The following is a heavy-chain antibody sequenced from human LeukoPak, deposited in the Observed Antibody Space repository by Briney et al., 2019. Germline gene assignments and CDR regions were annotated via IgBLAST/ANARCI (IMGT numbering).Heavy chain of an antibody. D-gene: IGHD3-10*01. CDR3: ARERGSGSYHPFDP. J-gene: IGHJ5*02. CDR2: IKQDGSEK. V-gene: IGHV3-7*01. CDR1: GFTFSSYW. Sequence: GGSVRLSCVASGFTFSSYWMSWVRQTPGKGLEWVANIKQDGSEKNYVDSVKGRFTISRDNAKDSLYLQMNSLRADDTAVYYCARERGSGSYHPFDPWGQGTLATVSS.